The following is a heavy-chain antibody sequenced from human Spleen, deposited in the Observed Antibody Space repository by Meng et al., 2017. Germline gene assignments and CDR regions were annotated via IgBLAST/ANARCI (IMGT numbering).Heavy chain of an antibody. D-gene: IGHD2-21*01. J-gene: IGHJ4*02. Sequence: QWHQRRWGAGLLHPSETRSPTCGVSGGSFSDYYWSLIRQPPGKGLEWIWEINHSGSTNYNPSLGSRATISVDTSQNNLSLKLSSVTAADTAVYYCTKNDFYCLSYWGQGTLVTVSS. CDR1: GGSFSDYY. CDR2: INHSGST. CDR3: TKNDFYCLSY. V-gene: IGHV4-34*02.